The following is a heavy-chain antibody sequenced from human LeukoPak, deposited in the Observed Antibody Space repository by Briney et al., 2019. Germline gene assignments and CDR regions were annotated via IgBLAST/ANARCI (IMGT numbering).Heavy chain of an antibody. CDR1: GGSFSGYY. CDR3: ARDPVELRGWFDP. Sequence: KPSETLSLTCAVYGGSFSGYYWSWIRQPPGKGLEWIGYIYYSGSTYYNPSLKSRVTISVDTSKNQFSLKLSSVTAADTAVYYCARDPVELRGWFDPWGQGTLVTVSS. J-gene: IGHJ5*02. CDR2: IYYSGST. V-gene: IGHV4-34*09. D-gene: IGHD1-7*01.